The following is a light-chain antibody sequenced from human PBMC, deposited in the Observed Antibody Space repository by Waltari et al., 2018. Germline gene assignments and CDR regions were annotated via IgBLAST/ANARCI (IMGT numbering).Light chain of an antibody. J-gene: IGLJ3*02. V-gene: IGLV1-40*01. CDR2: SNR. Sequence: QSAVTQPPSVSGAPGQSVTIACPGTSPNPGAGNDVHWYHQLPGKAPKLLISSNRDRPSGVPDRFSGSKSGSSASLAITGLQAEDEADYYCQSFDNSLSGWVFGGGTKVTVL. CDR1: SPNPGAGND. CDR3: QSFDNSLSGWV.